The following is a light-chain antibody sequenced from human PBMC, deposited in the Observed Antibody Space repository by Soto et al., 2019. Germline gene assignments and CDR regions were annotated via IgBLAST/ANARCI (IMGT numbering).Light chain of an antibody. CDR3: AAWDSSLNAHLL. Sequence: QAVVTQPPSASGTPGQRVTISCSGSSSNIGINPVNWYQQLPGPAPTLLIYGNNQRPSRVPDRFSGSKSGTSASLAISALQSEDEADYYCAAWDSSLNAHLLFGGGTKLTVL. CDR2: GNN. CDR1: SSNIGINP. J-gene: IGLJ2*01. V-gene: IGLV1-44*01.